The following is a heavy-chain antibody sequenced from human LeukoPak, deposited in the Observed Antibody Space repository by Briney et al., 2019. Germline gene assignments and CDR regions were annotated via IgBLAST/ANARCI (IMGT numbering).Heavy chain of an antibody. V-gene: IGHV3-30*04. D-gene: IGHD3-10*01. CDR3: ARSGTMLRGPLNNWFDP. CDR2: ISYDGSNK. CDR1: GFTFSSYA. Sequence: GGSLRLSCAASGFTFSSYAMHWVRQAPGKGLEWVAVISYDGSNKYYADSVKGRFTISRDNSKNTLYLQMNSLRAEDTAVYYCARSGTMLRGPLNNWFDPWGQGTLVTVSS. J-gene: IGHJ5*02.